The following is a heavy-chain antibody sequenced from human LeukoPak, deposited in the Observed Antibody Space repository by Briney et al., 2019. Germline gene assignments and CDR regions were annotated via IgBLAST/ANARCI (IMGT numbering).Heavy chain of an antibody. CDR3: ARAAGTTFIWFDP. V-gene: IGHV4-31*03. J-gene: IGHJ5*02. CDR2: IYYSGST. CDR1: GGSISSGGYY. Sequence: SETLSLTCTVSGGSISSGGYYWSWIRQHPGKGLEWIGYIYYSGSTYYNPSLKSRVTISVDTSKNQFSLKLSSVTAADTAVYYCARAAGTTFIWFDPRGQGTLVTVSS. D-gene: IGHD1-7*01.